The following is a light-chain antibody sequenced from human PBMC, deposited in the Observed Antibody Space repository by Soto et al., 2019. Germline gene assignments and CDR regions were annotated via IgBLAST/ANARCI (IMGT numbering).Light chain of an antibody. Sequence: EIVLTQSPGTRSLSPGERATLSCRASQSVSSNLAWYQQKPGQAPRLLIFGSSKRATGIPDRFSGSGSGRDFTLTISGLEPEDFAVYYCQQYGKSPITFRQGTRLEIK. J-gene: IGKJ5*01. CDR1: QSVSSN. CDR2: GSS. V-gene: IGKV3-20*01. CDR3: QQYGKSPIT.